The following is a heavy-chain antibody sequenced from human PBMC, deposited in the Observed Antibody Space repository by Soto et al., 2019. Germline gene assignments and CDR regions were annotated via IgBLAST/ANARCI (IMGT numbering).Heavy chain of an antibody. CDR1: GGSISSDDYY. V-gene: IGHV4-30-4*01. D-gene: IGHD6-6*01. CDR3: ARDRSNSPDYFDY. Sequence: NPSETLSLTCTVSGGSISSDDYYWSWIRQPPGKGLEWIGYIYYNGRTDYNPFLKIRVIISIDTSKNQFSLNLNSVSAADTAVYYCARDRSNSPDYFDYWGQGTLVTVAS. J-gene: IGHJ4*02. CDR2: IYYNGRT.